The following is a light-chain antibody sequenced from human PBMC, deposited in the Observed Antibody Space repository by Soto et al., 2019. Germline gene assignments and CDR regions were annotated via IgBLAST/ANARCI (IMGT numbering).Light chain of an antibody. CDR2: GAS. CDR3: QQYDNSIT. V-gene: IGKV3-20*01. Sequence: DIVLTQSPGTLSLSPGETATLSCRASQSVSSNNLAWYHQKPGQTPRLLIYGASSRPTGIPDRFSGSGSGTDFTLTISRLEPEYFAVYYCQQYDNSITFGQGTRLEIE. J-gene: IGKJ5*01. CDR1: QSVSSNN.